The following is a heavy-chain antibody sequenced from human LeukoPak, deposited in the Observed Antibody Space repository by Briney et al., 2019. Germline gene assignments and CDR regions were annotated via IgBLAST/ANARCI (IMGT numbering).Heavy chain of an antibody. CDR3: ARLDSGYPRILYYFDY. CDR2: INPNSGGT. J-gene: IGHJ4*02. Sequence: ASVKVSCKASGYTFTGYYMHWVRQAPRQGLEWMGWINPNSGGTNYAQKFQGRVTMTRDTSISTAYMELSRLRSDDTAVYYCARLDSGYPRILYYFDYWGQGTLVTVSS. CDR1: GYTFTGYY. D-gene: IGHD3-22*01. V-gene: IGHV1-2*02.